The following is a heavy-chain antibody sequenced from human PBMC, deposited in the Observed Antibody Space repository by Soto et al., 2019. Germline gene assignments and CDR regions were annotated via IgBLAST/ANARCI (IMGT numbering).Heavy chain of an antibody. D-gene: IGHD6-13*01. CDR1: GWSFSGYY. CDR2: INHSGST. Sequence: PSETLSLTCAFYGWSFSGYYWILIRQPPGKGLGWIGEINHSGSTNYNPSLKSRVTISVDTSKNQFSLKLSSVTAADTAVYYCARGPDSSWYYYNRETIFDYWGQGTLVTVPQ. V-gene: IGHV4-34*01. CDR3: ARGPDSSWYYYNRETIFDY. J-gene: IGHJ4*02.